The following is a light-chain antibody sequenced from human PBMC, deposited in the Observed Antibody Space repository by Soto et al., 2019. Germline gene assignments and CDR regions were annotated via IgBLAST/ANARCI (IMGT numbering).Light chain of an antibody. V-gene: IGLV1-40*01. J-gene: IGLJ1*01. Sequence: QSVLTQPPSVSGAPGQRVSISCTGSSSNIGAGYDVHWYQQLPGKAPTLLIYGNDNRPSGVPDRFSGSKSGTSASLVITGLRAEDEADYYCQSYASSLSTGFVFGTGTKVTVL. CDR3: QSYASSLSTGFV. CDR1: SSNIGAGYD. CDR2: GND.